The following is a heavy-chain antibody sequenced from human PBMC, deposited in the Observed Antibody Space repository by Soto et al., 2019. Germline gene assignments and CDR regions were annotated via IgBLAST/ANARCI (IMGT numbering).Heavy chain of an antibody. CDR1: GGSISSSSYY. CDR2: IYYSGSP. D-gene: IGHD6-19*01. CDR3: AVPAASVAGASGSYYYYGMDV. V-gene: IGHV4-39*01. Sequence: SETLSLTCSVSGGSISSSSYYWGWIRQPPGKGLEWIGYIYYSGSPYYNPSLKSRVTISVDTSKNQFSLKLSSVTAADTAVYYCAVPAASVAGASGSYYYYGMDVWGQGTTVTVSS. J-gene: IGHJ6*02.